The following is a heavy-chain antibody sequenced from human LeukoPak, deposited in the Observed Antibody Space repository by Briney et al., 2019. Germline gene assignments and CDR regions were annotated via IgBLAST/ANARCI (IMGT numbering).Heavy chain of an antibody. V-gene: IGHV1-69*05. CDR3: ARLVGSYYDFWSGYYPFDY. CDR2: IIPIFGTA. J-gene: IGHJ4*02. CDR1: GGTFSSYA. D-gene: IGHD3-3*01. Sequence: ASVKVSCKASGGTFSSYAISWVRQAPGQGLEWMGGIIPIFGTANYAQKLQGRVTMTTDTSTSTAYMELRSLRSDDTAVYCCARLVGSYYDFWSGYYPFDYWGQGTLVTVSS.